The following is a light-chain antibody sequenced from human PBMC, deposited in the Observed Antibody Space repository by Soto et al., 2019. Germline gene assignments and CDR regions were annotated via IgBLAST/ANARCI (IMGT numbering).Light chain of an antibody. V-gene: IGLV4-69*01. J-gene: IGLJ3*02. CDR2: LNSDGSH. CDR1: SGHSSYA. Sequence: QLVLTQSPSASASLGASVKLTCTLSSGHSSYAIAWHQQQPEKGPRYLMKLNSDGSHSKGDGIPDRFSGSSSGAERYLTISSLQSEDEADYYCQTWGTGIPGAFGGGTKLTVL. CDR3: QTWGTGIPGA.